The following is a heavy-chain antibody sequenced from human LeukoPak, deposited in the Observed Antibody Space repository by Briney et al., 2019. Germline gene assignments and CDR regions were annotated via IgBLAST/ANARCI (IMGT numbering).Heavy chain of an antibody. Sequence: SVKVSCKASGGTFSSYAISWVRQAPGQGLEWMGRIIPILGIANYAQKFQGRVTITADKSTSTAYIELSSLRSEDTAVYYCATYYYGSGSYYGPFDYWGQGTLVTVSS. CDR3: ATYYYGSGSYYGPFDY. D-gene: IGHD3-10*01. CDR1: GGTFSSYA. J-gene: IGHJ4*02. V-gene: IGHV1-69*04. CDR2: IIPILGIA.